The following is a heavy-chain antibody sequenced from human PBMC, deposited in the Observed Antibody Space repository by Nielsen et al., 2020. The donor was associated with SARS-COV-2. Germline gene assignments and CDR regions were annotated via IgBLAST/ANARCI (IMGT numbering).Heavy chain of an antibody. CDR1: GFTFSSYS. V-gene: IGHV3-21*01. J-gene: IGHJ4*02. D-gene: IGHD1-26*01. CDR2: ISSSSSYI. CDR3: ATEQRVGVRLGYDY. Sequence: GGSLRLSCAASGFTFSSYSMNWVRQAPGKGLEWVSSISSSSSYIYYADSVKGRFTISRDNAKNSLYLQMNSLRAEDTAVYYCATEQRVGVRLGYDYWGQGTLVTVPS.